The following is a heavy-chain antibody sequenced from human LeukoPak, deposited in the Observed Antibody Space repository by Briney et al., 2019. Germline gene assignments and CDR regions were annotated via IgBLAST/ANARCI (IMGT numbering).Heavy chain of an antibody. J-gene: IGHJ4*02. D-gene: IGHD3-9*01. CDR1: GGSISSYY. V-gene: IGHV4-59*12. CDR3: ARDILTGYFDY. Sequence: SETLSLTCTVSGGSISSYYWSWIRQPPGKGLEWIGYIYYSGSANYNPSLKSRVTISVDTSKNQFSLKLSSVTAADTAVYYCARDILTGYFDYWGQGTLVTVSS. CDR2: IYYSGSA.